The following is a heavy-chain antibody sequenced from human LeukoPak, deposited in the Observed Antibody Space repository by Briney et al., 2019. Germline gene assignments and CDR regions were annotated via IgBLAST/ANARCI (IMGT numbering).Heavy chain of an antibody. CDR3: ARDPMYYYGSGSYYDLDY. J-gene: IGHJ4*02. Sequence: GGSLRLSCAASGFTFSSYWMSWVRQAPGKGLEWVAVIWYDGSNKYYADSVKGRFTISRDNSKNTLYLQMNSLRAEDTAVYYCARDPMYYYGSGSYYDLDYWGQGTLVTVSS. V-gene: IGHV3-33*08. CDR2: IWYDGSNK. D-gene: IGHD3-10*01. CDR1: GFTFSSYW.